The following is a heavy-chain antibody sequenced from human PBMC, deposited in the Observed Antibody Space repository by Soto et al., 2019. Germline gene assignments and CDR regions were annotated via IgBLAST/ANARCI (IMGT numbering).Heavy chain of an antibody. J-gene: IGHJ4*02. Sequence: QVQLVQSGAEVKKPGSSVKVSCKASGGTFSSYTISWVRQAPGQGLEWMGRIIPILGIANYAQKFQGRVKITADKSTSTDYMALSSLRSEDTAVYYGARDDVPATAVPFDYWGQGTLVTVSA. D-gene: IGHD2-2*01. CDR3: ARDDVPATAVPFDY. CDR1: GGTFSSYT. CDR2: IIPILGIA. V-gene: IGHV1-69*02.